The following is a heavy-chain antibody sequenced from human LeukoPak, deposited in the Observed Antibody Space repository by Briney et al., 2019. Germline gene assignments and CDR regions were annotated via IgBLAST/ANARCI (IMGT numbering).Heavy chain of an antibody. CDR2: IYYSGST. CDR3: ARGFRGDNFDY. CDR1: GGSISSSSYY. D-gene: IGHD7-27*01. Sequence: SETLSLTCTVSGGSISSSSYYWGWIRQPPGKGLEWIGSIYYSGSTYYNPSLKSRVTISVDTSKNQFSLKLSSVTASDTAVYFCARGFRGDNFDYWGQGTLVTVSS. J-gene: IGHJ4*02. V-gene: IGHV4-39*07.